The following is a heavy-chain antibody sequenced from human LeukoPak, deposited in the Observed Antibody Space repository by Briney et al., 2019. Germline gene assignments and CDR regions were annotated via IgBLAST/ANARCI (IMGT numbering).Heavy chain of an antibody. CDR3: ADDFGD. CDR1: GGSISSYY. Sequence: SETLSLTCSVSGGSISSYYWTWIRQPAGKGLEWIGRIYPSGTTHYNPSLKSRVTMSVDTSKNQFSLKVTSVTAADTAVYYCADDFGDWGQGTLVTVSS. CDR2: IYPSGTT. D-gene: IGHD4-17*01. V-gene: IGHV4-4*07. J-gene: IGHJ4*02.